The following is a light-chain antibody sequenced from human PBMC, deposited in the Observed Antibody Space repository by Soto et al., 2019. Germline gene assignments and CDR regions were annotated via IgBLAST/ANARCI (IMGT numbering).Light chain of an antibody. CDR2: DAS. Sequence: DIQMTQSPSTLSASVGDRVTITCRASQSISSWLAWYQQKPGKAPKLLIFDASSLEGGVPSRFSGSGSGTEFTLTISSLQPDDFATYYCQQYNSYSTFGQGTKLEIK. CDR3: QQYNSYST. V-gene: IGKV1-5*01. CDR1: QSISSW. J-gene: IGKJ2*01.